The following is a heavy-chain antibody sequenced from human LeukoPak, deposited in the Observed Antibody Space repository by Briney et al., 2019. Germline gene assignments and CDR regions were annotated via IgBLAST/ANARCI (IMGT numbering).Heavy chain of an antibody. D-gene: IGHD4-17*01. CDR1: GFTFSSYG. V-gene: IGHV3-30*03. J-gene: IGHJ4*02. CDR2: ISYDGSNK. CDR3: AASYGDYYPLDY. Sequence: GGSLRLSCAASGFTFSSYGMHWVRQAPGKGLEWVAVISYDGSNKYYADSVKGRFTISRDNSKNTLYLQMNSLRAEDTAVYYCAASYGDYYPLDYWGQGTLVTVSS.